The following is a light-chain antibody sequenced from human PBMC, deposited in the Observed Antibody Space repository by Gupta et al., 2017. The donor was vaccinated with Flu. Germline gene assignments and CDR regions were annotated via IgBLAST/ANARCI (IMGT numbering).Light chain of an antibody. CDR1: SSTIVSNT. V-gene: IGLV1-44*01. CDR3: SRYEDTRSGLL. CDR2: SNK. Sequence: VTISCAGNSSTIVSNTVDWYQQLRATATNLLLDSNKPRPSGVPDRFSCSKSVTSASLTISVLQAEDEADDFRSRYEDTRSGLLFGGGTKLTVL. J-gene: IGLJ2*01.